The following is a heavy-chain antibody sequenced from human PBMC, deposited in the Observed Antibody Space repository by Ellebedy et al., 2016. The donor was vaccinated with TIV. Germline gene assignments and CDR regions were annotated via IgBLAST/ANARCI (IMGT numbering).Heavy chain of an antibody. J-gene: IGHJ4*02. CDR1: GGSISGSSYY. D-gene: IGHD5-24*01. CDR2: FYYTGST. Sequence: LRLSCTVSGGSISGSSYYWGWIRQHPGKGLEWLGYFYYTGSTYYNPSLKSRLIISVDTSKNQFSLKLTSVTAADTAVYYCARGRWLQPYFDYWGQGTPVTVSS. V-gene: IGHV4-31*03. CDR3: ARGRWLQPYFDY.